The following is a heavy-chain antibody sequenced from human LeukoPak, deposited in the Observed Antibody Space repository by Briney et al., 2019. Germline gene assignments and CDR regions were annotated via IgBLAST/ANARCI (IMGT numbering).Heavy chain of an antibody. CDR2: IYYNGNT. CDR1: GGSISTYY. Sequence: KTSETLSLTCTVSGGSISTYYWSWIRQPPGKGLEWIGYIYYNGNTNYNSSLKSRVTISVDTSKNQFSLKLSSVTAADTAVYYCAGEDLVKFDYWGQGTLVTVSS. D-gene: IGHD2-21*01. CDR3: AGEDLVKFDY. V-gene: IGHV4-59*01. J-gene: IGHJ4*02.